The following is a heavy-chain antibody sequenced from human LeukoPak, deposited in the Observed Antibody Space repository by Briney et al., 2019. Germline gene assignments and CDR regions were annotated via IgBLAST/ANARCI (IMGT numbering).Heavy chain of an antibody. J-gene: IGHJ5*02. Sequence: SLRLSCAASGFTFDDYAMHWVRQAPGKGLEWVSGISWNSGSIGYADSVKGRFTISRDNAKNSLYLKMHSLRVEDTALYYCAKARGTMVRGVMFDPWGQGTLVTVSS. CDR3: AKARGTMVRGVMFDP. V-gene: IGHV3-9*01. CDR1: GFTFDDYA. CDR2: ISWNSGSI. D-gene: IGHD3-10*01.